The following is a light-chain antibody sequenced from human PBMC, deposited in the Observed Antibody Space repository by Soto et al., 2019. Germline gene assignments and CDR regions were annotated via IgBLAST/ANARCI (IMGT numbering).Light chain of an antibody. V-gene: IGLV2-14*03. J-gene: IGLJ2*01. Sequence: QSVLTQPASVSGSPGQSITISCTGTRSDVGGYNFVSWYQHHPGKAPKLMIYDVSNRPSGVSNRFSGSKSGNTASLTISGLQAEDEADYYCGSYTSTSTLGVVFGGGTQLTVL. CDR1: RSDVGGYNF. CDR3: GSYTSTSTLGVV. CDR2: DVS.